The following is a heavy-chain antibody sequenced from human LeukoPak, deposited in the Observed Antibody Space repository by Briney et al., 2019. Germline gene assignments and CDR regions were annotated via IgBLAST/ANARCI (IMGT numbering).Heavy chain of an antibody. J-gene: IGHJ6*03. V-gene: IGHV4-59*12. CDR1: GGSISSYF. D-gene: IGHD3-10*01. Sequence: SETLSLTCTVSGGSISSYFWSWIRQPPGKGLQWIGYIYYSGSTIYNPSLKSRVTISVDTSKNQFSLKLSSVTAADTAVYYCARRMGRRFGERYYYYHYMDVWGKGTTVTISS. CDR2: IYYSGST. CDR3: ARRMGRRFGERYYYYHYMDV.